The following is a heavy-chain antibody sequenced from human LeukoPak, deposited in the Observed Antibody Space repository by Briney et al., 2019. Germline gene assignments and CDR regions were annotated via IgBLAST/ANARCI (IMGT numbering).Heavy chain of an antibody. V-gene: IGHV1-8*01. Sequence: ASVKVSCKASGYTFTSYDINWVRQATGQGLEWMGWMSLDSGYTGYAQTFQGRITLTRNTSVSTAFMELSGLRSEDTAVYYCEIYTGYDSFWGQGTLVTVSS. CDR1: GYTFTSYD. J-gene: IGHJ4*02. CDR3: EIYTGYDSF. D-gene: IGHD5-12*01. CDR2: MSLDSGYT.